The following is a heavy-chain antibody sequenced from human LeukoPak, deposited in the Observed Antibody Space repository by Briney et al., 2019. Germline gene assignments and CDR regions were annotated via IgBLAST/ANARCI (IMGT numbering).Heavy chain of an antibody. CDR1: GGSISSSSYY. CDR3: AREPPYYGDYGGVIY. V-gene: IGHV4-39*07. CDR2: IYYSGST. Sequence: TSETLSLTCTVSGGSISSSSYYWGWIRQPPGRGLEWIGSIYYSGSTYYNPSLKSRVTISVDTSKNQFSLKLSSVTAADTAVYYCAREPPYYGDYGGVIYWGQGTLVTVSS. J-gene: IGHJ4*02. D-gene: IGHD4-17*01.